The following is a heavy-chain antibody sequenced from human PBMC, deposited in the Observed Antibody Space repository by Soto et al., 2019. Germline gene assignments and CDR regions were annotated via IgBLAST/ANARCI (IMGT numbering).Heavy chain of an antibody. CDR2: IYYSGST. J-gene: IGHJ4*02. Sequence: PSETLSLACTVSGGCISSRGYYWSWFRQPPGKGLEWIGYIYYSGSTSYNPSLKSRITISVDTSKNQFSLKLSSVTVADTAVYYCAEDSYYHDSTGYYIFDYWGQGTLVTVSS. D-gene: IGHD3-22*01. V-gene: IGHV4-30-4*01. CDR1: GGCISSRGYY. CDR3: AEDSYYHDSTGYYIFDY.